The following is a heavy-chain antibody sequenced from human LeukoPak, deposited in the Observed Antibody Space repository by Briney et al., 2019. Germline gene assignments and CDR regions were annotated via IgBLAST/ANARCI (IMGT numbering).Heavy chain of an antibody. Sequence: PGGSLRLSCAASGFTFSSYGMHWVRQAPGKGLEWVAVISYDGSNKYYADSVKGRFTISRDNSKNTLYLQMNSLRAEDTAVYYCAKDREEAYGSGSYDYWGQGTLVTVSS. CDR3: AKDREEAYGSGSYDY. V-gene: IGHV3-30*18. D-gene: IGHD3-10*01. CDR1: GFTFSSYG. J-gene: IGHJ4*02. CDR2: ISYDGSNK.